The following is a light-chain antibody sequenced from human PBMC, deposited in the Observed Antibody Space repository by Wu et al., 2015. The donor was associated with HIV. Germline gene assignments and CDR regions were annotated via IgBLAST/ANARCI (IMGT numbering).Light chain of an antibody. CDR1: QGIDTY. CDR3: HQTKEYPWT. V-gene: IGKV1-8*01. CDR2: AAS. J-gene: IGKJ1*01. Sequence: AIRMTQSPSSLSAFTGDRVTITCRASQGIDTYLAWYQQKPGKAPKLLISAASTLQSGVPPRFSGSGSGTDFTLTISCLQSEDFATYYCHQTKEYPWTFGQGTRVELK.